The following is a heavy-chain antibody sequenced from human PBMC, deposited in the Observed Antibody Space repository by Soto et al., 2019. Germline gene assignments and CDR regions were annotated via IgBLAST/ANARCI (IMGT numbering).Heavy chain of an antibody. CDR1: GFTFSSYA. D-gene: IGHD2-15*01. J-gene: IGHJ3*02. CDR3: ASDISGVGGNPDGGSAFDI. V-gene: IGHV3-30-3*01. CDR2: ISYDGSNK. Sequence: HPGGSLRLSCAASGFTFSSYAMHWVRQAPGKGLEWVAVISYDGSNKYYADSVKGRFTISRDNSKNTLYLQMNSLRAEDTAVYYCASDISGVGGNPDGGSAFDIWGQGTMVTVS.